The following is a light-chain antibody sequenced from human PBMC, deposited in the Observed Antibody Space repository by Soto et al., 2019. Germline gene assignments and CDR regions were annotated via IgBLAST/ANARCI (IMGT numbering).Light chain of an antibody. CDR2: GAS. CDR3: QQYCCSPKT. CDR1: QSVGSNY. J-gene: IGKJ1*01. V-gene: IGKV3-20*01. Sequence: EIVLTQSPATLSLSPGERATLSCRASQSVGSNYLAWYQQKPGQAPRLLIYGASSRATGIPDRFSGSGSATDLTLTISRLEPEDFAVYYCQQYCCSPKTFGQGTKVEVK.